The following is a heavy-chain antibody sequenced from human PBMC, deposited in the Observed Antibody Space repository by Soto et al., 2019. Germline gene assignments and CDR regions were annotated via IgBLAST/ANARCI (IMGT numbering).Heavy chain of an antibody. J-gene: IGHJ6*02. V-gene: IGHV3-23*01. CDR2: LDGAGGST. D-gene: IGHD3-10*01. Sequence: GGSLRLSCLASGFTFSDFAMTWVRHVPGRGLEWVASLDGAGGSTYYAEPVRGRFSISRDNSQNTLFLQMKRLTADDTAIYYCAAPRDEYGSGVSWFTYGMDIWGQGTTVTVSS. CDR3: AAPRDEYGSGVSWFTYGMDI. CDR1: GFTFSDFA.